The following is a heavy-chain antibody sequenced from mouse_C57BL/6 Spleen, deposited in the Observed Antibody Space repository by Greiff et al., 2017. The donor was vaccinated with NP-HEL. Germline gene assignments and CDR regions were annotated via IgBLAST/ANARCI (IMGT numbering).Heavy chain of an antibody. CDR1: GYTFTSYW. D-gene: IGHD3-2*02. J-gene: IGHJ1*03. CDR3: ARRGSGYVYFDV. Sequence: QVQLQQPGAELVKPGASVKMSCKASGYTFTSYWITWVKQRPGQGLEWIGDIYPGSGSTNYNEKFKSKATLTVDTSSSTAYMQLSSLTSEDSAVYYCARRGSGYVYFDVWGTGTTVTVSS. V-gene: IGHV1-55*01. CDR2: IYPGSGST.